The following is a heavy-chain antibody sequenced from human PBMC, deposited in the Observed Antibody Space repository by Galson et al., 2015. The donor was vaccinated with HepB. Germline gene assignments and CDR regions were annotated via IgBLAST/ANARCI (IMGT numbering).Heavy chain of an antibody. CDR1: GFTFRSHA. CDR2: ISYFGIST. J-gene: IGHJ4*02. D-gene: IGHD1-26*01. V-gene: IGHV3-23*01. CDR3: AKDIYSGSFSHYFDS. Sequence: SLRLSCAAPGFTFRSHAMNWVRQAPGKGLEWVSAISYFGISTEYADSVRGRFTVSRDDSTNTLYLQMTGLRAEDTAVYYCAKDIYSGSFSHYFDSWGQGTPVTVSS.